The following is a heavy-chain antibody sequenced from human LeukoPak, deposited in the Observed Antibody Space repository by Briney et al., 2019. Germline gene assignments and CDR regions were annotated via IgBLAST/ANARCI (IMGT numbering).Heavy chain of an antibody. J-gene: IGHJ2*01. V-gene: IGHV4-59*01. CDR1: GGSINSYY. CDR2: IYSSGST. D-gene: IGHD6-19*01. Sequence: PSETLSLTCTVSGGSINSYYWSWMRQPPGKGLEWIGHIYSSGSTNYSPSLKSRVTLSADTSKNQFSLRLSSVTAADTAVYYCARMGGIAVAGYWHFDLWGRGTLVTVSS. CDR3: ARMGGIAVAGYWHFDL.